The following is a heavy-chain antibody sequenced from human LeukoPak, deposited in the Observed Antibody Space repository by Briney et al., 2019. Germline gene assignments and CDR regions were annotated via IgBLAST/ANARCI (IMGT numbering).Heavy chain of an antibody. V-gene: IGHV3-21*01. D-gene: IGHD3-22*01. CDR1: GFTFRSYS. Sequence: GGSLRLSCAASGFTFRSYSMNWVRQAPGKGLEWVSSISSSGSYIYYADSVKGRFTISRDNAKNSLYLQVNSLRAEDTAVYYCARVFYDSSARGNRFDYWGQGTLVTVSS. CDR3: ARVFYDSSARGNRFDY. CDR2: ISSSGSYI. J-gene: IGHJ4*02.